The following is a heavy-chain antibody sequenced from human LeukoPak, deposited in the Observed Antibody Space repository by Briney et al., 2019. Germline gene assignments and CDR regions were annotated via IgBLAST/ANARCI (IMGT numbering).Heavy chain of an antibody. V-gene: IGHV1-3*01. D-gene: IGHD3-9*01. J-gene: IGHJ6*02. CDR2: INAGNGNT. CDR3: ARAFPYYDILTGYYPGMDV. CDR1: GYTFTSYA. Sequence: ASVKVSCKASGYTFTSYAMHWVRQAPGQRLEWMGWINAGNGNTKYSQKFQGRVTITRDTSASTAYMELSSLRSEDTAVYYCARAFPYYDILTGYYPGMDVWGQGTTVTVSS.